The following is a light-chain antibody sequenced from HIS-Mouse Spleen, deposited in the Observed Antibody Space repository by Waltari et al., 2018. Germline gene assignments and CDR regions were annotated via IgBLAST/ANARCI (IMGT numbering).Light chain of an antibody. CDR3: YSTDSSGNHRV. CDR1: ELPKKY. Sequence: SYELTQPPSVSVSQGQTARITCSGDELPKKYAYSYQHKSGQAPVLVIYEDSKRPSGIPERFSGSSSGTMATLTISGAQVEDEADYYCYSTDSSGNHRVFGGGTKLTVL. CDR2: EDS. J-gene: IGLJ2*01. V-gene: IGLV3-10*01.